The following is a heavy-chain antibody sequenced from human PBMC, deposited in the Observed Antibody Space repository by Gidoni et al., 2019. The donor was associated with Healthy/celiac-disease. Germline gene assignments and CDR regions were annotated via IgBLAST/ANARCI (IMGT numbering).Heavy chain of an antibody. CDR3: ASSNYDSSGYSGYYYYGMDV. CDR2: IIPIFGTA. J-gene: IGHJ6*02. CDR1: GGTFSSYA. Sequence: QVQLVQSGAEVKKPGSSVKVSCKASGGTFSSYAIRWVRQAPGQGLEWMGGIIPIFGTANYAQKFQGRVTITADESTSTAYMELSSLRSEDTAVYYCASSNYDSSGYSGYYYYGMDVWGQGTTVTVSS. D-gene: IGHD3-22*01. V-gene: IGHV1-69*01.